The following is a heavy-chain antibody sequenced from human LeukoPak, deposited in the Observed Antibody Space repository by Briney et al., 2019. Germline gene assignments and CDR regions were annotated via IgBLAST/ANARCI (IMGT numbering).Heavy chain of an antibody. J-gene: IGHJ4*02. CDR3: ARGTRGYGIFDY. V-gene: IGHV1-69*05. Sequence: GGSLRLSCAASGFTFSSYAISWVRQAPGQGLEWMGGIIPIFGTANYAQKFQGRVTITTDESTSTAYMELSSLRSEDTAVYYCARGTRGYGIFDYWGQGTLVTVSS. D-gene: IGHD5-18*01. CDR2: IIPIFGTA. CDR1: GFTFSSYA.